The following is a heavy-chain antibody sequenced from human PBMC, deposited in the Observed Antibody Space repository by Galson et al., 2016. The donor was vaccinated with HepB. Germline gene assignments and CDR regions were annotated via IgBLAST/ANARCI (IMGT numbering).Heavy chain of an antibody. CDR2: IGSSGDT. Sequence: SLRLSCAASGLTFRSYDMHWVRQATGKGLEWVSVIGSSGDTYYTPSVKGRFTISRENAKNSLYLQMNSLRVGDTAVYYCGRGTYYYDHRDAFDIWGQGTMVTVSS. J-gene: IGHJ3*02. D-gene: IGHD3-22*01. V-gene: IGHV3-13*01. CDR1: GLTFRSYD. CDR3: GRGTYYYDHRDAFDI.